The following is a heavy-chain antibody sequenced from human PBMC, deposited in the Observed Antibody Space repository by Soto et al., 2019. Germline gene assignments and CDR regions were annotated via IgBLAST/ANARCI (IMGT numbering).Heavy chain of an antibody. D-gene: IGHD2-2*01. CDR1: GYTFTSYG. V-gene: IGHV1-18*01. CDR3: ARVGPYCSSTSCYANYYYHYYMDV. Sequence: GASVKVSCKASGYTFTSYGISWVRQAPGQGLEWMGWISAYNGNTNYAQKLQGRVTMTTDTSTSTAYMELRSLRSDDTAVYYCARVGPYCSSTSCYANYYYHYYMDVWGKGTTVTVSS. J-gene: IGHJ6*03. CDR2: ISAYNGNT.